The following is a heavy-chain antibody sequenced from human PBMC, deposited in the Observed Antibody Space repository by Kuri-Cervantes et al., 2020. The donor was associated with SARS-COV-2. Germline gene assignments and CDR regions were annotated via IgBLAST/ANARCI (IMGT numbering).Heavy chain of an antibody. Sequence: GESLKISCAASGFTFSSYGMHWVRQAPGKGLEWVAFIRYDGSNKYYADSVKGRFTISSDNSKNTLYLQMNSLRAEDTAVYYCARVGYSYGNYFDYWGQGTLVTVSS. CDR2: IRYDGSNK. CDR1: GFTFSSYG. J-gene: IGHJ4*02. CDR3: ARVGYSYGNYFDY. D-gene: IGHD5-18*01. V-gene: IGHV3-30*02.